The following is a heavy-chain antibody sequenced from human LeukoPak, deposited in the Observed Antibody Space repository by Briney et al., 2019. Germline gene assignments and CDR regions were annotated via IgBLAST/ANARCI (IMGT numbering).Heavy chain of an antibody. Sequence: PGGSLRLSCAASGFTFSSYSMNWVRQAPGKGLEWVSSISSSSSYIYYADSVKGRFTISRDNAKNSLYLLMNSLRAEDTAVYYCARGYSSSWSSLAGYWGQGTLVTVSS. CDR2: ISSSSSYI. J-gene: IGHJ4*02. CDR3: ARGYSSSWSSLAGY. D-gene: IGHD6-13*01. CDR1: GFTFSSYS. V-gene: IGHV3-21*01.